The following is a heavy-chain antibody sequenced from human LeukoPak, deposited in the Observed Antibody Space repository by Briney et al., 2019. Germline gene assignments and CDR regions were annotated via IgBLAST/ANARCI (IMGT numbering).Heavy chain of an antibody. CDR2: ISGSGGST. CDR1: GFTFSSYA. J-gene: IGHJ4*02. V-gene: IGHV3-23*01. D-gene: IGHD3-22*01. CDR3: AKDTYYDSSGYYYDY. Sequence: GGSLKLSCAASGFTFSSYAMSWVRQAPGKGLEWVSAISGSGGSTYYADSVKGRFTISRDNSKNTLYLQMNSLRAEDTAVYYCAKDTYYDSSGYYYDYWGQGTLVTVSS.